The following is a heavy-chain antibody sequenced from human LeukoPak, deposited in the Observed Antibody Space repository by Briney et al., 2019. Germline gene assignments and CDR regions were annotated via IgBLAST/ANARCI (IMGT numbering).Heavy chain of an antibody. V-gene: IGHV3-21*01. Sequence: GGSLRHSCAASGFTFSSYSMNWVRLAPGKGLEWVSSISSSSSYIYYADSVKGRFTISRDNAKNSLYLQMNSLRAEDTAVYYCARDLPYYYDSSGPGSFENWGQGTLVTVSS. CDR3: ARDLPYYYDSSGPGSFEN. J-gene: IGHJ4*02. CDR1: GFTFSSYS. D-gene: IGHD3-22*01. CDR2: ISSSSSYI.